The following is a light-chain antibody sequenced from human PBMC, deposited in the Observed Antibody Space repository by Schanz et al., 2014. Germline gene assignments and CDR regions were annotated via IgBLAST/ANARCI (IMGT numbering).Light chain of an antibody. V-gene: IGLV2-23*01. CDR3: CSYAGSTTYWL. CDR2: EGS. CDR1: SSDVGAYNY. Sequence: QSALTQPASVSGAPGQSITISCTGTSSDVGAYNYVSWYQQHPGKAPKLMIYEGSKRPSGVSNRFSGSKSGNTASLTISGLQAEDEADYYCCSYAGSTTYWLFGGGTKLTVL. J-gene: IGLJ3*02.